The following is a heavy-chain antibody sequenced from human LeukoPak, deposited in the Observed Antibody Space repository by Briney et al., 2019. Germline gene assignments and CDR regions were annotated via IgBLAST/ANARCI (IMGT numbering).Heavy chain of an antibody. CDR1: GGTFSSYA. CDR3: ASCEIYGSGSSV. J-gene: IGHJ6*04. V-gene: IGHV1-69*13. CDR2: IIPIFGIA. D-gene: IGHD3-10*01. Sequence: SVKVSCKASGGTFSSYAISWVRQAPGQGLEWMGRIIPIFGIANYAQKFQGRVTITADESTSTAYMELSSLRSEDTAVYYCASCEIYGSGSSVWGKGTTVTVSS.